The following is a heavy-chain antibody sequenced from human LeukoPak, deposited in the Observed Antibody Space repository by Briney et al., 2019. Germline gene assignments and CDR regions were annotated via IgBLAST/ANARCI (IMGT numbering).Heavy chain of an antibody. D-gene: IGHD1-1*01. CDR3: AKEEGRRVDNLTIIDY. J-gene: IGHJ4*02. CDR1: GFTFSSYS. Sequence: PGGSLGLSCAASGFTFSSYSMNWVRQAPGKGLEWVSSISSSSSYIYYADSVKGRFTISRDNAKNSLYLQMNSLRAEDTAVYYCAKEEGRRVDNLTIIDYWGQGTLVTVSS. CDR2: ISSSSSYI. V-gene: IGHV3-21*04.